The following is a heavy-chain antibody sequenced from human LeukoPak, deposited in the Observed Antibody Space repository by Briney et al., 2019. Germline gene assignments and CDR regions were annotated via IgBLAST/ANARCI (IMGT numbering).Heavy chain of an antibody. J-gene: IGHJ4*01. D-gene: IGHD1-1*01. V-gene: IGHV3-74*01. CDR3: TRDGTGNTTFYF. CDR1: GFMLTSYW. Sequence: GGSLRLSCAASGFMLTSYWMHWVRQDPGKGLVWVSRINSDGSSILYADAVRGRFTISRDIAKNTLHLEMSSLRVEDTAVYYCTRDGTGNTTFYFWAHGTRVIVSS. CDR2: INSDGSSI.